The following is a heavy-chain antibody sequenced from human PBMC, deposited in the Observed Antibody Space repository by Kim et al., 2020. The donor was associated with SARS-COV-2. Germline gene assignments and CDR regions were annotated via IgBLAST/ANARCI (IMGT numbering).Heavy chain of an antibody. CDR2: ISYDGSNK. CDR3: AKGVLRGWLLRVD. CDR1: GFTFSSYG. V-gene: IGHV3-30*18. J-gene: IGHJ4*01. Sequence: GGSLRLSCAASGFTFSSYGMHWVRQVPGKGLEGVAVISYDGSNKYFAASVKGGFTISRANSKTTLYLQLTSLRAENTALYYCAKGVLRGWLLRVD. D-gene: IGHD2-21*01.